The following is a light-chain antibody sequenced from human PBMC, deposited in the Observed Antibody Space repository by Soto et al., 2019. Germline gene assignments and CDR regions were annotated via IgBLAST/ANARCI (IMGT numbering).Light chain of an antibody. J-gene: IGKJ5*01. Sequence: DIQMTQSPSSLSASVGDRVTITCRASQSISSYLNWYHQKPGKAPKLLIYAASNLQSGVPSRFSGSGSGTEVPLTISSLHPDDLATYSCQQSYSSSITFGQGTRLEIK. CDR2: AAS. V-gene: IGKV1-39*01. CDR1: QSISSY. CDR3: QQSYSSSIT.